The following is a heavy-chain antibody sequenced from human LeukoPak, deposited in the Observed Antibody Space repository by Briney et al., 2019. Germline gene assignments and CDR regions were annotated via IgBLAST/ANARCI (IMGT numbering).Heavy chain of an antibody. CDR1: GITVSYNY. D-gene: IGHD2-8*01. V-gene: IGHV3-66*01. Sequence: GGSLRLSCAASGITVSYNYMSWGRQAPGKGLEWVSGIQSGGNTYYAGSVKGRFSISRDNSKNTLYLQMNSLRAEDTAVYYCARTNVRAFDIWGPGTMVTVSS. J-gene: IGHJ3*02. CDR3: ARTNVRAFDI. CDR2: IQSGGNT.